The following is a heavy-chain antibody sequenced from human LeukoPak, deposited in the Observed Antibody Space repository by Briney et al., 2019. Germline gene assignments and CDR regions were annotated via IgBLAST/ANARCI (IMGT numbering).Heavy chain of an antibody. J-gene: IGHJ5*02. CDR3: ARDRTLIVPAAIGANWFDP. D-gene: IGHD2-2*01. V-gene: IGHV3-20*04. Sequence: PGGSLRLSCAASGFTVSSNYMSWVRQAPGKGLEWVSGINWNGGSTGYADSVKGRFTISRDNAKNSLYLQMNSLRAEDTALYYCARDRTLIVPAAIGANWFDPWGQGTLVTVSS. CDR2: INWNGGST. CDR1: GFTVSSNY.